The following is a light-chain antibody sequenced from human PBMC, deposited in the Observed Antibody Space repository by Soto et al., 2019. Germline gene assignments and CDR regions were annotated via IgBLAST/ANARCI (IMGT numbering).Light chain of an antibody. CDR1: QYVSDY. Sequence: DIQMTQSPSSLSASVGDRVTITCRASQYVSDYLNWYQHQPGKAPKLLIYDSSKLETGVPSRFSGSGFGTDFSFTITSLPPEDAATYFCQSSRDLPLFGPGT. J-gene: IGKJ3*01. CDR3: QSSRDLPL. CDR2: DSS. V-gene: IGKV1-33*01.